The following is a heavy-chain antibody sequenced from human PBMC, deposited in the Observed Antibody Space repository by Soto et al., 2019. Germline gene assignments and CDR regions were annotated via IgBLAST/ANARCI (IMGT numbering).Heavy chain of an antibody. CDR2: IIPIFGTA. J-gene: IGHJ4*02. D-gene: IGHD3-22*01. Sequence: SVKVSCKASGGTFSSYAISWVRQAPGQGLEWMGGIIPIFGTANYAQKFQGRVTITADKSTSTAYMELSSLRSDDTAVYYCARAGDTMIVVVTHDYWGQGTLVTVSS. V-gene: IGHV1-69*06. CDR3: ARAGDTMIVVVTHDY. CDR1: GGTFSSYA.